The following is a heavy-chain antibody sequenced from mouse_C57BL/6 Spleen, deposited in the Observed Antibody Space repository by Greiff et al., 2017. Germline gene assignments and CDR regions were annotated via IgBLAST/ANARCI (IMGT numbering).Heavy chain of an antibody. V-gene: IGHV5-17*01. CDR2: ISSGSSTI. CDR3: ARPNWDGDYAMDY. CDR1: GFTFSDYG. J-gene: IGHJ4*01. D-gene: IGHD4-1*02. Sequence: EVKLVESGGGLVKPGGSLKLSCAASGFTFSDYGMHWVRQAPEKGLEWVAYISSGSSTIYYADTVKGRFTISRDNAKNTLFLQMTSLRSEDTAMXYCARPNWDGDYAMDYWGQGTSVTVSS.